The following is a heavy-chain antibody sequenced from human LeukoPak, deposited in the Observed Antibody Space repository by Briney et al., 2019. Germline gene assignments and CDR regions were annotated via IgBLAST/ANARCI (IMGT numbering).Heavy chain of an antibody. CDR3: ARHPWVRKQLVRVYYYYYMDV. CDR2: IYYSGST. D-gene: IGHD6-6*01. Sequence: SETLSLTCTVSGVSISSSSYYWGWLRQPPGKGLEWIGSIYYSGSTYYNPSLKSRVTISVDTSKNQFSLKLSSVTAADTAVYYCARHPWVRKQLVRVYYYYYMDVWGKGTTVTVSS. V-gene: IGHV4-39*01. J-gene: IGHJ6*03. CDR1: GVSISSSSYY.